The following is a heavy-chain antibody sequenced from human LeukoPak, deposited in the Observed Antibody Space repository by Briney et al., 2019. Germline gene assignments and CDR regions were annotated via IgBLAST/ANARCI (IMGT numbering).Heavy chain of an antibody. Sequence: PGGSLRLSCAATGFTFSTYGMTWVRQAPGKGLEWVSGISGSGDTTYYADSVKGRFTISRDNSRNTLYLQMNSLRSEDTAVYYCTRVKGGIATAGNYFDFWGQGTLVTVSS. D-gene: IGHD6-13*01. CDR1: GFTFSTYG. V-gene: IGHV3-23*01. CDR3: TRVKGGIATAGNYFDF. J-gene: IGHJ4*02. CDR2: ISGSGDTT.